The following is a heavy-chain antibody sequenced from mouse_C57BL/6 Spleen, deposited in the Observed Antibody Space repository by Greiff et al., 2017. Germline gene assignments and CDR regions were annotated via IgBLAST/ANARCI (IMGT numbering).Heavy chain of an antibody. V-gene: IGHV1-26*01. CDR2: INPNSGGT. J-gene: IGHJ4*01. D-gene: IGHD1-1*01. CDR1: GYTFTDYY. CDR3: ASRDTYDFGSRYGAMDY. Sequence: EVQLQQSGPELVKPGASVKISCKASGYTFTDYYINWVKQSPGQSLEWIGDINPNSGGTSYNQKFKSKATLTVDTYSRTAYIELRSMLSEDAAVYYCASRDTYDFGSRYGAMDYWGQGTSVTVSS.